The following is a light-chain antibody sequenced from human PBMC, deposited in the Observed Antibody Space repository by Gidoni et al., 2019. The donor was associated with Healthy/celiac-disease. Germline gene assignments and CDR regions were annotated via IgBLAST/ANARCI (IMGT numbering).Light chain of an antibody. CDR3: SSYTSSSTLVV. CDR2: AVS. V-gene: IGLV2-14*01. Sequence: QSALTQPASVSGSPGQSITISCTGTSSDVGGYNYVSWYQQHPGKAPKPMIYAVSNRLSGVSNRFSGSKSGNTASLTISGLQAEDEADYYCSSYTSSSTLVVFGGGTKLTVL. CDR1: SSDVGGYNY. J-gene: IGLJ2*01.